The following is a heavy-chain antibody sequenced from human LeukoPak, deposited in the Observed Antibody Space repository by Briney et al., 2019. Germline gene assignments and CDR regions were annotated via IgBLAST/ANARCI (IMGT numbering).Heavy chain of an antibody. V-gene: IGHV3-30-3*01. Sequence: PGRSLRLSCAASGFTFSRYAMHWVRQAPGKGLEGVAFISFDDGSNTNYADSVRGRFTISRDISRNTLFLQMNSLRAEDTAVYYCARDGYQYDSSAYYYPGWFDPWGQGTPVTVSS. J-gene: IGHJ5*02. CDR3: ARDGYQYDSSAYYYPGWFDP. CDR1: GFTFSRYA. CDR2: ISFDDGSNT. D-gene: IGHD3-22*01.